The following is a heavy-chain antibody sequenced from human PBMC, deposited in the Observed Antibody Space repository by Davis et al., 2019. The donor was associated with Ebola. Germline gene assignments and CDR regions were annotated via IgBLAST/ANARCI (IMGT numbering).Heavy chain of an antibody. CDR1: GFSVSSNY. CDR3: AKSGLSFGVVKYHYGMDV. D-gene: IGHD3-3*01. V-gene: IGHV3-53*01. Sequence: GGSLRLSCAASGFSVSSNYMTWVRQAPGKGLEWVSVIYSGGSTYYADSVKGRFTISRDSSKNTLYLQMNSLRAEDTAVYYCAKSGLSFGVVKYHYGMDVWGKGTTVTVSS. J-gene: IGHJ6*04. CDR2: IYSGGST.